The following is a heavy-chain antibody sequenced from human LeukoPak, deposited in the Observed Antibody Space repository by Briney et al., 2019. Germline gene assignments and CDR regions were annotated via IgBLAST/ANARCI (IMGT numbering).Heavy chain of an antibody. Sequence: SETLSLTCTVSGGSISSGSYYWSWIRQPAGKGLEWIGRIYTSGDINYNPSLKSRVTISVDTSKNQFSLKLSSVTAADTAVYYCARGLGYCSGGSCYTRDYYMDVWGKGTTVTISS. CDR1: GGSISSGSYY. CDR2: IYTSGDI. J-gene: IGHJ6*03. CDR3: ARGLGYCSGGSCYTRDYYMDV. V-gene: IGHV4-61*02. D-gene: IGHD2-15*01.